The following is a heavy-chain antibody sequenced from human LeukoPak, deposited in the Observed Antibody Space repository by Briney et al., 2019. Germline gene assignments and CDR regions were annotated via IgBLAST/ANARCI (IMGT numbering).Heavy chain of an antibody. D-gene: IGHD3-22*01. V-gene: IGHV3-7*01. J-gene: IGHJ4*02. Sequence: GGSLRLSCAASGFTFSSNWMSWVRQAPGKGLEWVANIKQDGSEKYYVDSVKGRFTIPRDNAKNSLYLQMNSLRAEDTAVYYCAREAERGDSSSYYGYYFDYWGQGALVTVSS. CDR2: IKQDGSEK. CDR1: GFTFSSNW. CDR3: AREAERGDSSSYYGYYFDY.